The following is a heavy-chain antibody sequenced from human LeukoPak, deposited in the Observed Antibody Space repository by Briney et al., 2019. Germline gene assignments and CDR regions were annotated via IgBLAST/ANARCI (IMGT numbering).Heavy chain of an antibody. CDR1: GYTFSSYG. J-gene: IGHJ4*02. Sequence: GASVKDSCKTSGYTFSSYGLTWMRQAPGQGPEWLGWSSPYNGNTNYAQKFQGRVTMTTDTSTNTAYMELRSLRADDTAVYYCARDTDHYFDYWGQGTLVTVSS. D-gene: IGHD2-8*02. CDR2: SSPYNGNT. V-gene: IGHV1-18*01. CDR3: ARDTDHYFDY.